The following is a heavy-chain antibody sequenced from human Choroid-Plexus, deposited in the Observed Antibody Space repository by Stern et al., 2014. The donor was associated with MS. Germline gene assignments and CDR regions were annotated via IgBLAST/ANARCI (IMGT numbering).Heavy chain of an antibody. D-gene: IGHD2/OR15-2a*01. V-gene: IGHV3-30*18. Sequence: QVQLVESGGGGVKPGGPRSLSCAAFGFPFRSFGMNWVRRAPGKGRGGGALISYDGSKDYADSVKGRFAISRDNSKNTLYLQMNSLRAEDTAVYYCAKDRQYLTFFFDFWGQGSLVTVSS. CDR3: AKDRQYLTFFFDF. CDR2: ISYDGSK. CDR1: GFPFRSFG. J-gene: IGHJ4*02.